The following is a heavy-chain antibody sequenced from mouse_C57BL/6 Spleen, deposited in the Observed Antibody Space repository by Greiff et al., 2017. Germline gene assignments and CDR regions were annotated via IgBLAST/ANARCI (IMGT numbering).Heavy chain of an antibody. J-gene: IGHJ4*01. D-gene: IGHD4-1*01. Sequence: EVHLVESGPGLVKPSQSLSLTCSVTGYSITSGYYWNWIRQFPGNKLEWMGYISYDGSNNYNPSLKNRISITRDTSKNQFFLKLNSVTTEDTATYYCAVNWAMDYWGQGTSVTVSS. CDR3: AVNWAMDY. V-gene: IGHV3-6*01. CDR2: ISYDGSN. CDR1: GYSITSGYY.